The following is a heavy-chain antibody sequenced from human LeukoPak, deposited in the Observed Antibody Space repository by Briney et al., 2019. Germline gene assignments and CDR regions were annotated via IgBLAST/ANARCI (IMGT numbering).Heavy chain of an antibody. CDR2: ISSSSSYI. D-gene: IGHD3-22*01. Sequence: GGSLRLSCAASGFTFSSYSMNWVRQAPGKGLEWVSSISSSSSYIYYADSVKGRFTISRDNAKNSLYLQMNSLRAEDTAVYYCARDGLTYYYDSSGYYYDYWGQGTLVTVSS. CDR3: ARDGLTYYYDSSGYYYDY. V-gene: IGHV3-21*01. J-gene: IGHJ4*02. CDR1: GFTFSSYS.